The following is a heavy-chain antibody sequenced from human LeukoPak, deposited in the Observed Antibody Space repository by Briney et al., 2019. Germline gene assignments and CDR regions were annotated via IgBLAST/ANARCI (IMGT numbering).Heavy chain of an antibody. CDR2: IGTAGDT. V-gene: IGHV3-13*01. Sequence: PGGSLRLSCAASGFTFSSYDMHWVRQATGKGLEWVSAIGTAGDTYYPGSVKGRFTISRENAKNSLYLQMNSLRAGDTAVYYCARGRFCSSNSCYDHGMDVWGQGTTLTVSS. J-gene: IGHJ6*02. CDR3: ARGRFCSSNSCYDHGMDV. D-gene: IGHD2-2*01. CDR1: GFTFSSYD.